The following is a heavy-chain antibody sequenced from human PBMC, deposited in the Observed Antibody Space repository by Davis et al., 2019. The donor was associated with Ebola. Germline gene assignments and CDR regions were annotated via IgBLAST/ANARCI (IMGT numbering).Heavy chain of an antibody. Sequence: ASVKVSCKASVYTFTSYAMHWVRQAPGQRLEWMGWINAGNGNTKYSQKFQGRVTITRATSASTAYMELSSLRSEDTAVYYCARDRLTMVRGEYYYYGMDVWGQGTTVTVSS. CDR2: INAGNGNT. D-gene: IGHD3-10*01. CDR1: VYTFTSYA. V-gene: IGHV1-3*01. CDR3: ARDRLTMVRGEYYYYGMDV. J-gene: IGHJ6*02.